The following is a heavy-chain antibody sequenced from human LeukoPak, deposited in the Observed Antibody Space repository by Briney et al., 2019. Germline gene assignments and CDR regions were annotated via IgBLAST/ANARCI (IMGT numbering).Heavy chain of an antibody. D-gene: IGHD2-15*01. V-gene: IGHV1-2*02. J-gene: IGHJ3*02. CDR1: GYTFTGYY. CDR2: INPNRGGT. Sequence: GTSVKLSCKASGYTFTGYYMHWGRQAPGQGVEWRGWINPNRGGTNYAQQCQSRVTMTRDTSISTAYMELSRLRSEDTAVYYCARVNHWVAATKGAFDIWGQGPMVTVSS. CDR3: ARVNHWVAATKGAFDI.